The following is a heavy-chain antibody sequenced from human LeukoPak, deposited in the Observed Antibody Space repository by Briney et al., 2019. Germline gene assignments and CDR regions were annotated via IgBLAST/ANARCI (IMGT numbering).Heavy chain of an antibody. Sequence: GESLKISCKGSGYSFTSYWISWVRQMPGKGLEWMGRIDPSDSYTNYSPSFQGHVTISADKSISTAYLQWSSLKASDTAMYYCARHLSGYSSSWGWFDPWGQGTLVTVSS. J-gene: IGHJ5*02. CDR2: IDPSDSYT. CDR3: ARHLSGYSSSWGWFDP. V-gene: IGHV5-10-1*01. CDR1: GYSFTSYW. D-gene: IGHD6-13*01.